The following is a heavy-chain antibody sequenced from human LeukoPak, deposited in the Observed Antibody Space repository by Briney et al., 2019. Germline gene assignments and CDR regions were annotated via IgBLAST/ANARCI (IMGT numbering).Heavy chain of an antibody. CDR1: GGSISSYY. V-gene: IGHV4-59*01. J-gene: IGHJ4*02. D-gene: IGHD2/OR15-2a*01. Sequence: PSETLSLTCTVSGGSISSYYWSWIRQPPGKGLEWIGYIYYSGSTNYNPSLKSRVTISVDTSKNQFSLKLSSVTAADTAVYYCARGFRTGQENYDYWGQGTPVTVSS. CDR3: ARGFRTGQENYDY. CDR2: IYYSGST.